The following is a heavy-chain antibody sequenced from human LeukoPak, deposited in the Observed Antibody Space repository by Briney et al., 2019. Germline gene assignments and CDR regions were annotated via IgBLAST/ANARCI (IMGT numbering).Heavy chain of an antibody. D-gene: IGHD6-19*01. CDR3: ARGFSSGWYGVFDI. J-gene: IGHJ3*02. CDR1: GGTFSSYA. Sequence: VASVKVSCKASGGTFSSYAISWVRQAPGQGLEWMGWINPNSGGTNYAQKFQGRVTMTRDTSISTAYMELSRLRSDDTAVYYCARGFSSGWYGVFDIWGQGTMVTVSS. V-gene: IGHV1-2*02. CDR2: INPNSGGT.